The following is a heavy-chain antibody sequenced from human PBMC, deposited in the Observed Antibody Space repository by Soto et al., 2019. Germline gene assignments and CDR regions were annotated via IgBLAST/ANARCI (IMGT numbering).Heavy chain of an antibody. V-gene: IGHV4-59*01. Sequence: SETLSLTCTVSGGSISSYYWSWIRQPPGKGLEWIGYIYYSGSTNYNPSLKSRVTISVDTSKNQFSLKLSSVTAADTAVYYCATASVSGSHSRYYYGMDVWGQGTTVTVSS. J-gene: IGHJ6*02. CDR3: ATASVSGSHSRYYYGMDV. CDR2: IYYSGST. CDR1: GGSISSYY. D-gene: IGHD1-26*01.